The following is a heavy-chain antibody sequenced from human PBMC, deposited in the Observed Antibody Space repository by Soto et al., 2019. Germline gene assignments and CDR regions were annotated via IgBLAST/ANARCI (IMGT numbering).Heavy chain of an antibody. Sequence: GGSLRLSCAASGFTFSSYGMHWVRQAPGKGLEWVAVIWYDGSNKYYADSVKGRFTISRDNSKNTLYLQMNSLRAEDTAVYYCASGTYYYDSSGYSGFDYWGQGTLVTVSS. J-gene: IGHJ4*02. CDR3: ASGTYYYDSSGYSGFDY. D-gene: IGHD3-22*01. CDR2: IWYDGSNK. CDR1: GFTFSSYG. V-gene: IGHV3-33*01.